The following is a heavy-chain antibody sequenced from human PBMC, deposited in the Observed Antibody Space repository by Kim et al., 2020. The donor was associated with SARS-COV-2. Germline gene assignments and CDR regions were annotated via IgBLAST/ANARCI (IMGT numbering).Heavy chain of an antibody. Sequence: GGSLRLSCAASGFTFSNYNMNWVRQAPGKGLEWVSHISSTSGTIYYADSVKGRFTISRDNARNSLYLQMNSLRDEDTAVYYCARVSDGMDVWGQGTTVTVSS. V-gene: IGHV3-48*02. CDR1: GFTFSNYN. CDR2: ISSTSGTI. J-gene: IGHJ6*02. CDR3: ARVSDGMDV.